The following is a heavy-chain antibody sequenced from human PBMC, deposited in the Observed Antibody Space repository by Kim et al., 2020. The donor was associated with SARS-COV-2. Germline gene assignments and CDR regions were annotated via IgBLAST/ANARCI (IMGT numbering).Heavy chain of an antibody. D-gene: IGHD3-3*01. J-gene: IGHJ4*02. Sequence: GGSLRLSCAASGFSFTNNAMNWVRQAPGKGLEWVAGIGGDERTYYADSVNGRVTISRDNSKSTLYLQLNTLRADDTARYYCAKDLWGFSAIDYWGRGTL. CDR2: IGGDERT. CDR1: GFSFTNNA. V-gene: IGHV3-23*01. CDR3: AKDLWGFSAIDY.